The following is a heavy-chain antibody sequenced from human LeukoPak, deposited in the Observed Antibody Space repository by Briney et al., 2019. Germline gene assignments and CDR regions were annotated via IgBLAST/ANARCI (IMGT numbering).Heavy chain of an antibody. CDR3: ARDNWNDAPGGFDP. V-gene: IGHV3-21*01. J-gene: IGHJ5*02. CDR2: ITRSSTST. D-gene: IGHD1-20*01. Sequence: GGSLRLSCAASGFTFSSYSMNWVRQAPGKGLEWVSSITRSSTSTYYTDSVRGRFTISKDNAKNSLYLQMNSLRAEDTAVYYCARDNWNDAPGGFDPWGQGTLVTVSS. CDR1: GFTFSSYS.